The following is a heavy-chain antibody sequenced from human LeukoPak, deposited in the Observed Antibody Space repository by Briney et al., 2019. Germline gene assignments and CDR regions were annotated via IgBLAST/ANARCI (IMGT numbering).Heavy chain of an antibody. CDR2: IYYSGTT. Sequence: SETLSLTCTVSGGSISSYYWSWIRQPPGKGLEWIGYIYYSGTTNYNPSLKSRVTISVDTSKNQFSLKLSSVTAADTAVYYCARDLGGYSDGSYYYYMDVWGKGTTVTVSS. J-gene: IGHJ6*03. CDR1: GGSISSYY. V-gene: IGHV4-59*12. D-gene: IGHD5-18*01. CDR3: ARDLGGYSDGSYYYYMDV.